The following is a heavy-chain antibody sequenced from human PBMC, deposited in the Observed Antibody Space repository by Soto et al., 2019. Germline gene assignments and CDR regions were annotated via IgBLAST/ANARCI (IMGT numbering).Heavy chain of an antibody. CDR2: IGESGTPT. CDR1: GFTFSSYA. D-gene: IGHD6-19*01. CDR3: AKEKFGVSSGHHDTWDY. J-gene: IGHJ4*02. Sequence: GGSLRLSCAASGFTFSSYAMKWVRQAPGKGLEWVSLIGESGTPTYYADSVKGRFTISRDNSKNTLYLQMNSLRAEDTAVYYCAKEKFGVSSGHHDTWDYWGQGTLVTVSS. V-gene: IGHV3-23*01.